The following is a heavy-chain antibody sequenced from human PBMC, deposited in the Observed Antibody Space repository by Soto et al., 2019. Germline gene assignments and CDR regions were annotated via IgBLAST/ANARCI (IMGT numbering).Heavy chain of an antibody. CDR2: ISAYNGNT. Sequence: ASVKVSCKASGYSFTSYGISWVRQAPGQGLEWMGWISAYNGNTNYAQKLQGRVTMTTDTSTSTAYMELRSLRSDDTAVYYCARELSGDYGDAFDIWGQGTMVTVSS. J-gene: IGHJ3*02. D-gene: IGHD4-17*01. CDR1: GYSFTSYG. V-gene: IGHV1-18*01. CDR3: ARELSGDYGDAFDI.